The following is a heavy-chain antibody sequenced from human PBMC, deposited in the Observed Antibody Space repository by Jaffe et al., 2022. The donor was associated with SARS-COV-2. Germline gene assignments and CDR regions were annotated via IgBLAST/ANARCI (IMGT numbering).Heavy chain of an antibody. CDR3: AKEGYYNGPFDY. Sequence: EVQLVESGGGLVQPGRSLRLSCAASGFTFDDYAMHWVRQAPGKGLEWVSGISWNSGSIGYADSVKGRFTISRDNAKNSLYLQMNSLRAEDTALYYCAKEGYYNGPFDYWGQGTLVTVSS. V-gene: IGHV3-9*01. CDR2: ISWNSGSI. D-gene: IGHD3-9*01. CDR1: GFTFDDYA. J-gene: IGHJ4*02.